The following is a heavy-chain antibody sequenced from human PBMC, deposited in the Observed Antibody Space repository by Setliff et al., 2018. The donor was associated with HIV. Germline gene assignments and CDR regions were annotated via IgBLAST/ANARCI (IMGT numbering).Heavy chain of an antibody. CDR3: AKDAITMVRGHYYYMDV. Sequence: GESLKISCAASGFTFSNHAIHWVRQAPGKGLEWVAVISFDGSNKYYADSVKGRFSISRDNSKNTLYLQMNSLRVEDTALYFCAKDAITMVRGHYYYMDVWGKGTTVTVSS. V-gene: IGHV3-30*18. J-gene: IGHJ6*03. D-gene: IGHD3-10*01. CDR1: GFTFSNHA. CDR2: ISFDGSNK.